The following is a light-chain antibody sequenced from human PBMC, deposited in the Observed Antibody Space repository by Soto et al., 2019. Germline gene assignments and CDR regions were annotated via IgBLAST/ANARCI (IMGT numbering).Light chain of an antibody. CDR3: LQDYDYPRT. CDR2: AAS. J-gene: IGKJ1*01. Sequence: AIQTTQSPSSLSAFVGDRVTITCRASQDIKNDLGWYQQKPGKAPKLLIYAASSLHSGVPSRFSGSGSGTEFTLTIGSLQPEDFATYYCLQDYDYPRTFGQGTKVEIK. V-gene: IGKV1-6*01. CDR1: QDIKND.